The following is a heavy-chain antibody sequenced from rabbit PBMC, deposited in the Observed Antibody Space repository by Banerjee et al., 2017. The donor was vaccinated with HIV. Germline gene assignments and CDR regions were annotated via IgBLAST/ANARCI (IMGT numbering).Heavy chain of an antibody. Sequence: QLKETGGGLVQPGGSLTLSCKASGFDFSGYYMSLVRQAPGKGLEWIGIIDTGKGSTDYASWVNGRFTISSDNAQPTVDLQMNSLTAADTATYFCARALYAGYAGYGYAPYYYGMDLWGPGTLVTVS. CDR3: ARALYAGYAGYGYAPYYYGMDL. J-gene: IGHJ6*01. D-gene: IGHD6-1*01. V-gene: IGHV1S7*01. CDR2: IDTGKGST. CDR1: GFDFSGYY.